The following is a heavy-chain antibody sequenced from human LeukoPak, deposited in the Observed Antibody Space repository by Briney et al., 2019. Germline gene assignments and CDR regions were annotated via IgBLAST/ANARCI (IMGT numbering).Heavy chain of an antibody. CDR1: GGTFSSYA. Sequence: SSVKVSCKASGGTFSSYAVSWVRQAPGQGLEWMGGIIPIFGTANYPQKFQGRVTITADESTSTAYMELSSLRSEDTAVYYCAGSVVPAAIRFGRFDPWGQGTLVTVSS. CDR2: IIPIFGTA. CDR3: AGSVVPAAIRFGRFDP. J-gene: IGHJ5*02. D-gene: IGHD2-2*01. V-gene: IGHV1-69*13.